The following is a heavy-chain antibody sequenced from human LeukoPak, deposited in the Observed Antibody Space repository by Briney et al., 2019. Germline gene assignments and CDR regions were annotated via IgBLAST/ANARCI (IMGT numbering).Heavy chain of an antibody. CDR1: GGSISSGDYY. V-gene: IGHV4-30-4*01. Sequence: SEALSRTCTVSGGSISSGDYYWSWIRQPPGKGLEWIGYIYYSGSTYYNPSLKSRVTISVDTSKNQFSLKLSSVTAADTAVYYCARALQDIVVVPALDYWGQGTLVTVSS. CDR3: ARALQDIVVVPALDY. CDR2: IYYSGST. D-gene: IGHD2-2*01. J-gene: IGHJ4*02.